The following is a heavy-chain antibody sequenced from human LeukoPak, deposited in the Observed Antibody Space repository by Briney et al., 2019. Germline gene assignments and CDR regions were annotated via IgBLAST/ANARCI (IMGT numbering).Heavy chain of an antibody. CDR1: GYTFTGYY. V-gene: IGHV1-2*02. CDR2: IYPNNGAT. CDR3: GTLLSNGPFDY. Sequence: SVKVSCKASGYTFTGYYMHWVRQAPGQGLEWMGWIYPNNGATKYAQKFQGRVTMTRDTSISTAYMELSGLRSDDTAVYYCGTLLSNGPFDYWGQGSLVTVSS. J-gene: IGHJ4*02.